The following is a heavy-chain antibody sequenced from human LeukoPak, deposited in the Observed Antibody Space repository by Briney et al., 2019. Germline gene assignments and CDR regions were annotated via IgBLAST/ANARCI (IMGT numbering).Heavy chain of an antibody. V-gene: IGHV1-2*02. Sequence: ASVKVSCKASGHTFTVYYIHWVRQAPGQGLEWVGWITLNSGDTKYAQKFQGRVTMTSDTSITTAYMELSRLKFDDTAMYYCAREGELGLNDWGQGTLVTVSS. CDR1: GHTFTVYY. D-gene: IGHD7-27*01. CDR2: ITLNSGDT. CDR3: AREGELGLND. J-gene: IGHJ4*02.